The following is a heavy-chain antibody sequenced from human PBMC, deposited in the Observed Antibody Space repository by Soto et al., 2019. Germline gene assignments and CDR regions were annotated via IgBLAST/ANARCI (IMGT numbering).Heavy chain of an antibody. D-gene: IGHD3-10*01. CDR3: ARGPARVPNYNMDV. CDR1: GYTFTTYD. Sequence: QVQLVQSGAEVQKPGASVKLSCKASGYTFTTYDINWVRQATGQGLEWMGWMDPNSGNTGYAQKLEGRVTMTGDTSMSTAYMELKSLRSDDTADYFCARGPARVPNYNMDVWGKGTTVAVSS. CDR2: MDPNSGNT. J-gene: IGHJ6*03. V-gene: IGHV1-8*01.